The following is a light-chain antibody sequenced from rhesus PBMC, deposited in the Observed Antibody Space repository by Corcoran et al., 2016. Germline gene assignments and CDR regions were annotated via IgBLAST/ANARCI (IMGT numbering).Light chain of an antibody. J-gene: IGKJ3*01. CDR3: QQHNSYPPT. Sequence: DIQMTQSPSSLSASVGDTVTITCRASQGISNYLAWYQQKQGKAQKPLIYYASSLESGVPSRFSVSGARTDFTLTISSLQPEDFETYYCQQHNSYPPTFGPGTNLDIK. CDR1: QGISNY. V-gene: IGKV1S16*01. CDR2: YAS.